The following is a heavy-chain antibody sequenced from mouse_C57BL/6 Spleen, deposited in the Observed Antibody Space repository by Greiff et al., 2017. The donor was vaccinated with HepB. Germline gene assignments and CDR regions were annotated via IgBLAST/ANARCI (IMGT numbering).Heavy chain of an antibody. V-gene: IGHV5-6*01. Sequence: VQLKESGGDLVKPGGSLKLSCAASGFTFSSYGMSWVRQTPDKRLEWVATISSGGSYTYYPDSVKGRFTISRDNAKNTLYLQMSSLKSEDTAMYYCARQVAYYDQYYFDYWGQGTTLTVSS. CDR1: GFTFSSYG. CDR2: ISSGGSYT. D-gene: IGHD2-10*01. J-gene: IGHJ2*01. CDR3: ARQVAYYDQYYFDY.